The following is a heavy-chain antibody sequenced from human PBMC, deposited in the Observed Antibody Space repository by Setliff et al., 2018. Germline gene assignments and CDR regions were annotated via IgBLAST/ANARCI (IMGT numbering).Heavy chain of an antibody. V-gene: IGHV1-18*01. D-gene: IGHD2-21*02. CDR3: ARAYCGGDCYNRQLEYFQH. J-gene: IGHJ1*01. CDR1: GYSFTIYG. CDR2: ISAYNGNA. Sequence: ASVKVSCKASGYSFTIYGISWVRQAPGQGLEWMGWISAYNGNANYAQKLQGRVTMTTDTSTRTAYMELRSLRPDDTAVYYCARAYCGGDCYNRQLEYFQHWGQGTLVTVSS.